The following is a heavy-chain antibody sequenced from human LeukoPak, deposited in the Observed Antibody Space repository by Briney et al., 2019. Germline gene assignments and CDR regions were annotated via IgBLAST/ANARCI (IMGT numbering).Heavy chain of an antibody. CDR2: IHYSGST. D-gene: IGHD6-13*01. Sequence: SETLSLTCTVSGGSISNHYWTWIRQPPGKGLEWIGYIHYSGSTNYNASLKSRVTISADMSKNQFSLNLSSVTAADTAVYYCARGAAAAVRDRKHPDRLRYFDCWGQGTLVTVSS. J-gene: IGHJ4*02. CDR1: GGSISNHY. CDR3: ARGAAAAVRDRKHPDRLRYFDC. V-gene: IGHV4-59*08.